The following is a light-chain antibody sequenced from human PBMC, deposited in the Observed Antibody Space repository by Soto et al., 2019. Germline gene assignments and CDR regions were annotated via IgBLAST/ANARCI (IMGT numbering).Light chain of an antibody. Sequence: SYELTQPPSVSVAPGQTARITCGGNNIGSKSVHWYQQKPRQAPVLVVYGDSDRPSGIPERFSGSNSGNTATLTISRVEAGDEADYYCQVWDSSSDPVFGGGTQLTVL. J-gene: IGLJ2*01. CDR3: QVWDSSSDPV. CDR2: GDS. V-gene: IGLV3-21*02. CDR1: NIGSKS.